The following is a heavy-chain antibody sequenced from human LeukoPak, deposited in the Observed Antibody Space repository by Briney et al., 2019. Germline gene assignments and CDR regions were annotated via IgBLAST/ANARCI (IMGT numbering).Heavy chain of an antibody. CDR2: ISGSGGST. Sequence: PGGSLRLSCAASGFTFSPYSTTWVRQAPGKGLEWVSAISGSGGSTYYADSVKGRFTISRDNSKNTLYLQMNSLRAEDTAVYYCAKERIADSILDDAFDIWGQGTMVTVSS. J-gene: IGHJ3*02. D-gene: IGHD2-21*01. CDR1: GFTFSPYS. CDR3: AKERIADSILDDAFDI. V-gene: IGHV3-23*01.